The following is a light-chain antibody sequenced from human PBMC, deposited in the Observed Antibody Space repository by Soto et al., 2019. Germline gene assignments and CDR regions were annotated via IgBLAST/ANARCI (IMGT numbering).Light chain of an antibody. V-gene: IGKV1-33*01. CDR1: QAISRS. Sequence: DIQMTQSPSSLSPSVGDRVIIACQASQAISRSLSWFQQKMGKAPNLLIYAASNLEAGVPSRFSGGGSGTNFSLIISSLQPEDVATYYCQQYHSFPYTFGRGTKL. CDR3: QQYHSFPYT. J-gene: IGKJ2*01. CDR2: AAS.